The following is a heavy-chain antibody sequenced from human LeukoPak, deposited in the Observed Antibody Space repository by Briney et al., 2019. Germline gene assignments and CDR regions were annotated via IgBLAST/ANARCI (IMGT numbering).Heavy chain of an antibody. CDR3: AKMNVLTGYYTPNFDF. CDR1: GFAFSSYA. D-gene: IGHD3-9*01. CDR2: VSGSGSST. J-gene: IGHJ4*02. V-gene: IGHV3-23*01. Sequence: GGSLRLSCAASGFAFSSYAMSWVRQAPRKGLEWVSVVSGSGSSTDYADSVKGRFTISRDNSKNTLYLQMSSLSAEDTAVYYCAKMNVLTGYYTPNFDFWGQGTLVTVSS.